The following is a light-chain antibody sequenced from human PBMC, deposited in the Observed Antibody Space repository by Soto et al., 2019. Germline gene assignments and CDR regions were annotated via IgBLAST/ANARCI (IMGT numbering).Light chain of an antibody. V-gene: IGKV3-20*01. CDR3: QQYGSYPST. J-gene: IGKJ4*01. CDR2: GAS. CDR1: QSVSSSY. Sequence: IVLTQSPGTLSLSPGERATLSCRASQSVSSSYLAWYQQKPGQAPRLLIYGASSRATGIPDRFSGSGSGTDFTLTISRLEPEDFAVYYCQQYGSYPSTFGGGTKVEIK.